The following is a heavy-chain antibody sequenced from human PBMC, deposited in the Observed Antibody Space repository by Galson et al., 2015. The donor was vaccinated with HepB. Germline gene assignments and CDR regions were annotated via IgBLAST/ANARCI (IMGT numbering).Heavy chain of an antibody. D-gene: IGHD3-22*01. CDR1: GGSISSYY. J-gene: IGHJ5*02. V-gene: IGHV4-59*01. CDR3: ARQKGFSGYYLNWFDP. CDR2: IYYSGST. Sequence: ETLSLTCTVSGGSISSYYWSWIRQPPGKGLEWIGYIYYSGSTNYNPSLKSRVTISVDTSKNQFSLKLSSVTAADTAVYYCARQKGFSGYYLNWFDPWGQGTLVTVSS.